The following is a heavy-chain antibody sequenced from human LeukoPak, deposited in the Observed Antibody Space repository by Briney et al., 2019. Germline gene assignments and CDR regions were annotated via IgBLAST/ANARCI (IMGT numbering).Heavy chain of an antibody. CDR3: ARDRGGLEWLLYRSGWFDP. V-gene: IGHV1-69*13. J-gene: IGHJ5*02. CDR2: IIPIFGTA. CDR1: GGTFSSYA. Sequence: ASAKVSCKASGGTFSSYAISWVRQAPGQGLEWMGGIIPIFGTANYAQKFQGRVTITADESTSTAYMELSSLRSEDTAVYYCARDRGGLEWLLYRSGWFDPWGQGTLVTVSS. D-gene: IGHD3-3*01.